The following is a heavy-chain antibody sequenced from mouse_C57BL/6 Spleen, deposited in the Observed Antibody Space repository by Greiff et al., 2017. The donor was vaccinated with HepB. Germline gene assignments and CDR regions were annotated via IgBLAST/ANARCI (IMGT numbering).Heavy chain of an antibody. J-gene: IGHJ3*01. V-gene: IGHV1-81*01. D-gene: IGHD2-4*01. Sequence: VQLQQSGAELARPGASVKLSCKASGYTFTSYGISWVKQRTGQGLEWIGEIYPRSGNTYYNEKFKGKATLTADKSSSTAYMELRSLTSEDSAVYFCARRVYYDYDGFAYWGQGTLVTVSA. CDR3: ARRVYYDYDGFAY. CDR1: GYTFTSYG. CDR2: IYPRSGNT.